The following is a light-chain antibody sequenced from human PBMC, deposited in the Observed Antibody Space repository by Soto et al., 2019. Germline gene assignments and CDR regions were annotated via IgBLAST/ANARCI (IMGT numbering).Light chain of an antibody. V-gene: IGKV3-11*01. CDR1: QSVSSY. J-gene: IGKJ1*01. CDR2: DAS. CDR3: QQRSNWPRGT. Sequence: EIVLTQSPATLSLSPGERATLSCRASQSVSSYLAWYQQKPGQAPRLLIYDASNRATGIPARFSGSGSGTDFPRTISSLEPEDFAVYYCQQRSNWPRGTFGQGTKVEIK.